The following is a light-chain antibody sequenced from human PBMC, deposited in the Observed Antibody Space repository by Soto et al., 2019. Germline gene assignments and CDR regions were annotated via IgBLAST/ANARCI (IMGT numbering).Light chain of an antibody. CDR1: QSVSSN. CDR2: GAS. CDR3: QQYDNRPHT. J-gene: IGKJ1*01. V-gene: IGKV3-15*01. Sequence: EIVMTQSPATLSVSPGERATLSCRASQSVSSNLAWYQQKPGQAPRLLIYGASTTATGIPARFSGSGSGTEFTLTIGSLQSEDFALYYCQQYDNRPHTFGQGTKVEIK.